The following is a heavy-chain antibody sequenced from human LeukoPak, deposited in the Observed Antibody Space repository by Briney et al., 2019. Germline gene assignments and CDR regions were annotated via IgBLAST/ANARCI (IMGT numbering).Heavy chain of an antibody. J-gene: IGHJ4*02. V-gene: IGHV3-48*02. CDR2: ISSSSSTI. CDR1: GFTFSSYA. Sequence: GRSLRLSCAASGFTFSSYAMHWVRQAPGKGLEWVSYISSSSSTIYYADSVKGRCIISRDNAKKSLYLHMNSLRDEDTAVYYCARDGAYCSSTNCHLDYWGQGTLVTVSS. CDR3: ARDGAYCSSTNCHLDY. D-gene: IGHD2-2*01.